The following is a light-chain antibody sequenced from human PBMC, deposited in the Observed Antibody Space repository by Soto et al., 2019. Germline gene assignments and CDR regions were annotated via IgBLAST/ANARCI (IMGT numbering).Light chain of an antibody. CDR1: SSDVGTWDY. Sequence: QSALTQPRSVSGSPGQSVTISCTGTSSDVGTWDYVSWYRQYPGQAPKLILYDINQRPSGVPDRFSGSKSGNTASLTISGLQVEDDADYYCCSYAGLYSWVFGGGTKLTVL. V-gene: IGLV2-11*01. J-gene: IGLJ3*02. CDR3: CSYAGLYSWV. CDR2: DIN.